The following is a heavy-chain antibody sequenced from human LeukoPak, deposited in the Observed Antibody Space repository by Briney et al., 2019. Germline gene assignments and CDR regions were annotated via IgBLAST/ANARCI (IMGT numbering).Heavy chain of an antibody. J-gene: IGHJ4*02. CDR1: GGSINNYY. Sequence: KPSETLSLTCTVSGGSINNYYWSWIRQPPGKGLEWIGYIYYSGSTNYNPSLKSRVTISVDMSKNQFSLKLSSVTAADTAVYYCARNKAADYWGQGTLVTVSS. CDR3: ARNKAADY. D-gene: IGHD6-25*01. CDR2: IYYSGST. V-gene: IGHV4-59*01.